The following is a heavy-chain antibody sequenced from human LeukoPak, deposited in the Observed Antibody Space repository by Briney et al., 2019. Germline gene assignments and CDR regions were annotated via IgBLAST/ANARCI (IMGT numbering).Heavy chain of an antibody. Sequence: GGTLRLSCAASGLTFRSYAMGWVRQAPGKGLKWFSGFSGSGTNTDYADSVKGRFTISRDISKNTLYLQMNSLRSEDTAVYYCARGGRIAAAGPRWFDPWGQGTLVTVSS. V-gene: IGHV3-23*01. J-gene: IGHJ5*02. D-gene: IGHD6-13*01. CDR1: GLTFRSYA. CDR3: ARGGRIAAAGPRWFDP. CDR2: FSGSGTNT.